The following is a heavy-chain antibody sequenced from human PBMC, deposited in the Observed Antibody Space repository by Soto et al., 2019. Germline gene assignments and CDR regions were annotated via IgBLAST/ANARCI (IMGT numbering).Heavy chain of an antibody. CDR2: INSDGSST. J-gene: IGHJ6*02. D-gene: IGHD5-18*01. CDR1: GFHFSSYC. Sequence: GGSLILSCAASGFHFSSYCMHWVRPAPGKGLVWVSRINSDGSSTSYADSVKGRFTISRDNDKNTLYLQMNSLRADDTAVYYCARSYSYGYWYYYYGMDVWGQGTTVNVSS. V-gene: IGHV3-74*01. CDR3: ARSYSYGYWYYYYGMDV.